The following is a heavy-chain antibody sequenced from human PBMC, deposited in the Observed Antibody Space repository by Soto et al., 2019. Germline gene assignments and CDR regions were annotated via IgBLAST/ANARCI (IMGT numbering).Heavy chain of an antibody. CDR1: GGTFSSYT. V-gene: IGHV1-69*02. Sequence: SVKVSCKASGGTFSSYTISWVRQAPGQGLEWMGRIIPILGIANYAQKFQGRVTITADKSTSTAYMELSSLRSEDTAVYYCARVFLWSGAPDYGGKGTRVPVS. J-gene: IGHJ4*02. CDR3: ARVFLWSGAPDY. D-gene: IGHD3-10*02. CDR2: IIPILGIA.